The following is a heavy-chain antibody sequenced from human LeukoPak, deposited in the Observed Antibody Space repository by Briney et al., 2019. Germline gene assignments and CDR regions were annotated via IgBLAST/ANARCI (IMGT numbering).Heavy chain of an antibody. CDR3: ARGGGSETLYYYYGMDV. V-gene: IGHV1-69*02. CDR2: IIPILGIA. CDR1: GYTFTGYY. Sequence: SVKVSCKASGYTFTGYYMHWVRQAPGQGLEWMGRIIPILGIANYAQKFQGRVTITADKSTSTAYMELSSLRSEDTAVYYCARGGGSETLYYYYGMDVWGQGTTVTVSS. D-gene: IGHD3-16*01. J-gene: IGHJ6*02.